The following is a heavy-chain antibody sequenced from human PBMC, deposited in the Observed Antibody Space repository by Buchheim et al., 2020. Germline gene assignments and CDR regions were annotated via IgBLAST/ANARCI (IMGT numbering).Heavy chain of an antibody. CDR2: INTASGNT. D-gene: IGHD1-1*01. CDR1: RYTFTNYA. CDR3: AKDGNGPYLC. J-gene: IGHJ4*02. Sequence: GQLVQSGAEVKKPGASVKISCEASRYTFTNYAMHWLRQAPGQRLEWIGWINTASGNTKYSQMFQGRVTITTDTVAPTAYMELTGLTSEDTSVYYCAKDGNGPYLCWGQGTL. V-gene: IGHV1-3*04.